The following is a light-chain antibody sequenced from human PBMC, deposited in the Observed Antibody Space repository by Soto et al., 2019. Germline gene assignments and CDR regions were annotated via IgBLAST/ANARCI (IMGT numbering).Light chain of an antibody. CDR3: QHYDGSPPYT. Sequence: EIVLTQSPGTLSLSPGERATLSCRASQSVSSSYLAWYQQKPGQAPRLLIYDTSSRATGIPDRFSGSGSGTDFTLAIRRLEPEDLAVYYCQHYDGSPPYTFGQGTKLEIK. CDR1: QSVSSSY. J-gene: IGKJ2*01. CDR2: DTS. V-gene: IGKV3-20*01.